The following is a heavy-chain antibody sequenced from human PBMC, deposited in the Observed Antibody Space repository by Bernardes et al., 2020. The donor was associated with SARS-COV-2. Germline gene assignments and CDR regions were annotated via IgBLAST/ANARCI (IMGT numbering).Heavy chain of an antibody. CDR2: ISANNGNT. J-gene: IGHJ3*01. D-gene: IGHD3-3*01. CDR1: GYTFTTYG. Sequence: ASVKVSCKASGYTFTTYGINWVRQAPGQGLEWVGWISANNGNTHYVQKFQGRVTLTTDTSTSTANMELRSLRFDDTAVYYCARAPHVEKLFGMVMAINGACDLWGQGTMITVSS. CDR3: ARAPHVEKLFGMVMAINGACDL. V-gene: IGHV1-18*04.